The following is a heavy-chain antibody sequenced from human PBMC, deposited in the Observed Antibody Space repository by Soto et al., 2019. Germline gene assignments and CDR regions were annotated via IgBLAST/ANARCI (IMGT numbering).Heavy chain of an antibody. D-gene: IGHD3-10*01. CDR2: MSYDGSNK. CDR1: GFTFSSYG. V-gene: IGHV3-30*03. Sequence: QVQLVESGGGVVQPGRSLRLSCAASGFTFSSYGMHWVRQAPGKGLEWVGVMSYDGSNKYYADSVKGRFTISRDNSKNTLYLQMNSLRAEDTAVYYCVPGFGDLFSPFDHWGQGTLVTVSS. CDR3: VPGFGDLFSPFDH. J-gene: IGHJ5*02.